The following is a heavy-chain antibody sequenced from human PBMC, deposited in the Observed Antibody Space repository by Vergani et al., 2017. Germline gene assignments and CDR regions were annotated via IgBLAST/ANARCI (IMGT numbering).Heavy chain of an antibody. V-gene: IGHV3-23*04. J-gene: IGHJ4*02. CDR1: GFSFPGYA. CDR2: VSGSSATP. CDR3: TKGSRGYTGYFFDY. Sequence: DVQIVESGGGLVQPGGSLRLSCEASGFSFPGYAMSWVRQAPGKGLEWVSSVSGSSATPYYADSVKGRFIISRDNSKNTLHLQMNSLRADDTAVYYCTKGSRGYTGYFFDYWGQGTLATVSS. D-gene: IGHD5-12*01.